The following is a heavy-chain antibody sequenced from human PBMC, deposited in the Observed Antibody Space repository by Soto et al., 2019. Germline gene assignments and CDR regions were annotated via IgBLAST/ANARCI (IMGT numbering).Heavy chain of an antibody. D-gene: IGHD1-26*01. V-gene: IGHV1-69*06. CDR2: IIPIFGTA. J-gene: IGHJ6*02. CDR3: ARDVGGGYYYYYYGMDV. Sequence: GSSVKVSCKASGGTFSSYAISWVRQAPGQGLEWMGGIIPIFGTANYAQKFQGRVTITADKSTSTAYMELSSLRSEDTAVYYCARDVGGGYYYYYYGMDVWGQGTTVTVSS. CDR1: GGTFSSYA.